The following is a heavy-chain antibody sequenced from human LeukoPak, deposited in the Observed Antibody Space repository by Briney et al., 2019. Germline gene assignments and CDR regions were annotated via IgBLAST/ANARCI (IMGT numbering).Heavy chain of an antibody. D-gene: IGHD5-18*01. CDR3: ARQGYSYGKIDY. V-gene: IGHV5-51*01. Sequence: ESLKISCQGSGYSFTNYWIAWVRQMPGKGLEWMGIIYPDDSDTTYSPSFQGQVTISADKSISTAYLQWSSLKASDTAMYYCARQGYSYGKIDYWGQGTLVTVSS. CDR1: GYSFTNYW. CDR2: IYPDDSDT. J-gene: IGHJ4*02.